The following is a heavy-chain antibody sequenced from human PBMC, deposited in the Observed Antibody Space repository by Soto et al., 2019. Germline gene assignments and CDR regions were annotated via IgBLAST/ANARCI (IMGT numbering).Heavy chain of an antibody. Sequence: ASVKVSCNASGYSFITYYIHWVRQAPGQGLEWMGIINPRSGKTTYAQMFQGRVTMTRDTSASTAYMTLTSLTSEDTAMYFCAREASVSSCAPPLDSWGQGTPVTV. V-gene: IGHV1-46*01. CDR2: INPRSGKT. CDR1: GYSFITYY. J-gene: IGHJ4*02. D-gene: IGHD6-13*01. CDR3: AREASVSSCAPPLDS.